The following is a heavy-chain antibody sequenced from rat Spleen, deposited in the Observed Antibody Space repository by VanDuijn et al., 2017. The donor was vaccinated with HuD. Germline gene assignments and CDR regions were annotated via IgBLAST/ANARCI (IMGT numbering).Heavy chain of an antibody. V-gene: IGHV5-17*01. CDR1: GFTFSDYT. Sequence: EVQLVESGGGLVQPGRSLKLSCSASGFTFSDYTMAWVRQAPKKGLEWVAAIGDDGSNTFYRDSVKGRFTISRDNAKSTLYLQMDSLRSEDTATYYCARHFLYYSGDKDWFAYWGQGTLVTVSS. CDR2: IGDDGSNT. CDR3: ARHFLYYSGDKDWFAY. D-gene: IGHD1-1*01. J-gene: IGHJ3*01.